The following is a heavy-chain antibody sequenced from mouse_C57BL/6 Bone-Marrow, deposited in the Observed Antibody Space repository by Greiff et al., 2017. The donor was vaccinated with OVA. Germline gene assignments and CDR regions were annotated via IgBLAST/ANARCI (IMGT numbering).Heavy chain of an antibody. CDR1: GYTFTSYW. J-gene: IGHJ2*01. CDR2: IDPSDSYT. V-gene: IGHV1-50*01. Sequence: QVQLQQPGAELVKPGASVKLSCKASGYTFTSYWMQWVKQRPGQGLEWIGEIDPSDSYTNYNQKFKGKATLTVDTSSSTAYMQLSSLTSEDSAVYYCARPRLDYWGQGTTLTVSS. CDR3: ARPRLDY.